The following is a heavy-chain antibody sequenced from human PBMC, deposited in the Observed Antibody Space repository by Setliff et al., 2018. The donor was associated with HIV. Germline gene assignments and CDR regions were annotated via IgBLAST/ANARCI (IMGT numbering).Heavy chain of an antibody. CDR3: VKEGDTVTTTYFDF. V-gene: IGHV3-53*01. Sequence: PGGSLRLSCAASELTVTTNYLSWVRQAPGKGLEWVSAIYSGGDTFYADSVKGRFTVSRDNARNTVYLQMDNLRPEDTAMYHCVKEGDTVTTTYFDFWGPGSLVTVSS. CDR1: ELTVTTNY. J-gene: IGHJ4*02. D-gene: IGHD4-17*01. CDR2: IYSGGDT.